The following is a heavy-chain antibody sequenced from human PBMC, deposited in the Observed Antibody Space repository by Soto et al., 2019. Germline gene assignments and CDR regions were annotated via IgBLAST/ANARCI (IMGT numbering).Heavy chain of an antibody. D-gene: IGHD2-15*01. CDR2: IRSKAYGGTT. CDR1: GFTFGDYA. Sequence: GGSLRLSCTASGFTFGDYAMSWFRQAPGKGLEWVGFIRSKAYGGTTEYAASVKGRFTISRDDSKSIAYLQMNSLKTEDTAVYYCTRGGVVVAATSLLLWGKGTMVTVSS. CDR3: TRGGVVVAATSLLL. V-gene: IGHV3-49*03. J-gene: IGHJ3*01.